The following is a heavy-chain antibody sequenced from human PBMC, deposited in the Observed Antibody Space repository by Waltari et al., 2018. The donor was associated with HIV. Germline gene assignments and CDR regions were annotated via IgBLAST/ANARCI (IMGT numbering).Heavy chain of an antibody. V-gene: IGHV1-18*01. CDR3: ARETPYYYGSGSYYNIFDY. Sequence: QVQLVQSGAAVKKPGASVKVSCKASGYTFTSYGISWVRQAPGKGLEWMGWISAYNGNTNYAQKLQGRVTMTTDTSTSTAYMELRSLRSDDTAVYYCARETPYYYGSGSYYNIFDYWGQGTLVTVSS. J-gene: IGHJ4*02. CDR2: ISAYNGNT. D-gene: IGHD3-10*01. CDR1: GYTFTSYG.